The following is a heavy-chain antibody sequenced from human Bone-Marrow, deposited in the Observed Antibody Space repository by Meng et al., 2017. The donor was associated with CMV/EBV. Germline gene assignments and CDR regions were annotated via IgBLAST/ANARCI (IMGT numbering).Heavy chain of an antibody. Sequence: SVKVSCKASGYTFTTYDINWVRQATGQGLEWMGWMNPNSGDTGYAQKFQGRVTMTRNTSISTAYMDLSSLRSDDTAVYYCARGPIDSVSNWGQGTLVTVSS. J-gene: IGHJ1*01. CDR2: MNPNSGDT. D-gene: IGHD2-15*01. V-gene: IGHV1-8*01. CDR1: GYTFTTYD. CDR3: ARGPIDSVSN.